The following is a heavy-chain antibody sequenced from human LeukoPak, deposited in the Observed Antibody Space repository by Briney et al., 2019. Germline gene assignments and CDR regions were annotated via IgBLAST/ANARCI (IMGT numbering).Heavy chain of an antibody. CDR3: ASTYYDIRYFQH. CDR1: GFTFSSYA. D-gene: IGHD3-9*01. J-gene: IGHJ1*01. CDR2: ISYDGSNK. V-gene: IGHV3-30-3*01. Sequence: PGGSLRLSCAASGFTFSSYAMHWVRQAPGKGLEWVAVISYDGSNKYYADSVKGRFTISRDNSKNTLYLQMNSLRAEDTAVYYCASTYYDIRYFQHWGQGTLVTVSS.